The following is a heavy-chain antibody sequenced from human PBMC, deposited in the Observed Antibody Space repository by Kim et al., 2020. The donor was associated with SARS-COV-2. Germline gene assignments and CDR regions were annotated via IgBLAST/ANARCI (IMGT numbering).Heavy chain of an antibody. V-gene: IGHV4-34*01. J-gene: IGHJ4*02. CDR1: GGSFSGYY. Sequence: SETLSLTCAVYGGSFSGYYWSWIRQPPGKGLEWIGEINHSGSTNYNPSLKSRVTISVDTSKNQFSLKLSSVTAADTAVYYCARLRGELLARRDYWGQGTLVTVSS. CDR3: ARLRGELLARRDY. CDR2: INHSGST. D-gene: IGHD1-26*01.